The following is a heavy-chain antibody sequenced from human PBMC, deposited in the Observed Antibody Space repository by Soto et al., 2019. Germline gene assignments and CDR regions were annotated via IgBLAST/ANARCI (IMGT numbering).Heavy chain of an antibody. CDR1: GFTFSSYA. V-gene: IGHV3-23*01. Sequence: PGGSLRLPCAAPGFTFSSYAMSWVRQAPGKGLEWVSAISGSGGSTYYADSVKGRFTISRDNSKNTLYLQMNSLRAEDTAVYYCAKVVCSDGSCQYYCGMDVWGQGTMVTVSS. J-gene: IGHJ6*02. CDR3: AKVVCSDGSCQYYCGMDV. D-gene: IGHD2-15*01. CDR2: ISGSGGST.